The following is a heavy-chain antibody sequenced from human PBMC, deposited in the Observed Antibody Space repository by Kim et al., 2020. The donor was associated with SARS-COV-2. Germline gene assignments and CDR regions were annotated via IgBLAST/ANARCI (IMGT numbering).Heavy chain of an antibody. CDR3: ASDQGSGFTNSTLDV. Sequence: GGSLRLSCAASGFTFSKYAMHWVRQAPGKGLEWVAVIWYDGSLEYYVDSVKGRFTISRDNSKNILYLQMHSLRVEDTALYYCASDQGSGFTNSTLDVWGQEPVVPASS. J-gene: IGHJ3*01. CDR1: GFTFSKYA. CDR2: IWYDGSLE. D-gene: IGHD6-19*01. V-gene: IGHV3-33*01.